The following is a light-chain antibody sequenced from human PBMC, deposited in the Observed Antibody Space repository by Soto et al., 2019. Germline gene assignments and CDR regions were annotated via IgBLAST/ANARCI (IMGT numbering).Light chain of an antibody. CDR3: SSYTSRSTLGV. V-gene: IGLV2-14*03. CDR2: DVS. J-gene: IGLJ2*01. CDR1: NSDIGGYNY. Sequence: QSVLTQPASVSGSPGQSITISCTGTNSDIGGYNYVSWYQQHPGKAPKLMIYDVSNRPSGVCYRFSGSKSGNTASLTISGLQAEDEADYYCSSYTSRSTLGVFGGGTKLTVL.